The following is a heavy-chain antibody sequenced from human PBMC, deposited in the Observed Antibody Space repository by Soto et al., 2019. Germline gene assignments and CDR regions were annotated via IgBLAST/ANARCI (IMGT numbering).Heavy chain of an antibody. CDR1: GGSISSGGYS. Sequence: PSETLSLTCAVSGGSISSGGYSWSWIRQPPGKGLEWIGYIYHSGSTYYNPSLKSRVTISVDRSKNQFSLKLSSVTAADTAVYYCARTGGWYDFDYWGQGTLVTVSS. CDR3: ARTGGWYDFDY. CDR2: IYHSGST. J-gene: IGHJ4*02. D-gene: IGHD2-15*01. V-gene: IGHV4-30-2*01.